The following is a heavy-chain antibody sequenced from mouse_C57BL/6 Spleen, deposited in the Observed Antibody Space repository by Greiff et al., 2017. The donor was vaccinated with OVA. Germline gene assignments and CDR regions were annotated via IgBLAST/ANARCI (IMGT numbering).Heavy chain of an antibody. V-gene: IGHV1-15*01. CDR2: IDPETGGT. Sequence: VQLQESGAELVRPGASVTLSCKASGYTFTDYEMHWVKQTPVHGLEWIGAIDPETGGTAYNQKFKGKAILTADKSSSTAYMELRSLTSEDSAVYYCTFYGNPLYYAMDYWGQGTSVTVSS. CDR1: GYTFTDYE. D-gene: IGHD2-1*01. CDR3: TFYGNPLYYAMDY. J-gene: IGHJ4*01.